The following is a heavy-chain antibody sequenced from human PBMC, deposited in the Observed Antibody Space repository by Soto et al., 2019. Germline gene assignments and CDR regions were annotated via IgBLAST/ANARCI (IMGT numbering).Heavy chain of an antibody. D-gene: IGHD2-2*01. CDR1: GFTFSNAW. Sequence: PGGSLRLSCAASGFTFSNAWMSWVRQAPGKGLEWVGRIKSKTDGGTTDYAAPVKGRFTISRDDSKNTLYLQMNSLKTEDTAVYYCTTPPWGSAATAVWFDPWGQGTLVTVSS. V-gene: IGHV3-15*01. CDR3: TTPPWGSAATAVWFDP. CDR2: IKSKTDGGTT. J-gene: IGHJ5*02.